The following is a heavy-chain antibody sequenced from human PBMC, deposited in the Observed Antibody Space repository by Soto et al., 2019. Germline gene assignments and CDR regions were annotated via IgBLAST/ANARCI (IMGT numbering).Heavy chain of an antibody. V-gene: IGHV4-31*03. CDR2: IYYSGLT. D-gene: IGHD1-1*01. CDR1: GGSISSGDYY. CDR3: ARDRATGSPFYV. J-gene: IGHJ6*02. Sequence: PSETLSLTCTVPGGSISSGDYYWSWIRQHPGKGLEWIGYIYYSGLTYYNPSLKSRVSISVDTSKNQCFLNLNSVTAADTAVYFCARDRATGSPFYVWGQGTTVTVSS.